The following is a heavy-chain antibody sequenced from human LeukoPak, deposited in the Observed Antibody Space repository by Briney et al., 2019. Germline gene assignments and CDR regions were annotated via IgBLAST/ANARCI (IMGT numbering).Heavy chain of an antibody. CDR3: ARAGGTGAPRYNYYYYGMDV. CDR1: GGSISSYY. D-gene: IGHD1-1*01. Sequence: KPSETLSLTCTVSGGSISSYYWSWIRQPPGKGLEWIGYIYYSGSTNYNPSLKSRVTISVDRSKNQFSLKLSSVTAADTAVYYCARAGGTGAPRYNYYYYGMDVWGQGTTVTVSS. CDR2: IYYSGST. J-gene: IGHJ6*02. V-gene: IGHV4-59*12.